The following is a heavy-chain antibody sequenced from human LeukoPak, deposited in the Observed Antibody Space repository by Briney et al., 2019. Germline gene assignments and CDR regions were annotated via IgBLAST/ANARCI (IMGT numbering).Heavy chain of an antibody. CDR2: IIPIFGTL. V-gene: IGHV1-69*06. D-gene: IGHD3-3*01. Sequence: ASVKVSCKVSGGGTFSTHGISWVRQAPGQGLEWMGRIIPIFGTLNYAQKFQDRVTITEDISTSTVHMDLSSLRSEDTAVYYCTRGFGVDYYYYMDVWDEGTTVIVSS. J-gene: IGHJ6*03. CDR1: GGGTFSTHG. CDR3: TRGFGVDYYYYMDV.